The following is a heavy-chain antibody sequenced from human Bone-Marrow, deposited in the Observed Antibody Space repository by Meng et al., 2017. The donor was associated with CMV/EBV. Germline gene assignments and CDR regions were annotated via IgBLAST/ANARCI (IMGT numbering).Heavy chain of an antibody. J-gene: IGHJ6*02. D-gene: IGHD3-3*01. Sequence: GGSLRLSCAASGFTFSSYWMSWVRQAPGKGLEWVANIKQDGSEKYYVDSVKGRFTISRDNAKNSLYLQMNSLRAEDTAVYYCARPSPDYDFWSGYYYDYYYYGMDGWGQGTTVTVSS. CDR3: ARPSPDYDFWSGYYYDYYYYGMDG. CDR2: IKQDGSEK. V-gene: IGHV3-7*01. CDR1: GFTFSSYW.